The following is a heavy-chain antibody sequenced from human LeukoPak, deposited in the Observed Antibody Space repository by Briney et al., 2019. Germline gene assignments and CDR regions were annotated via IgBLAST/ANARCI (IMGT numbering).Heavy chain of an antibody. CDR2: ISSSSTCI. Sequence: GGSLRLSCAATGITFSSYSMNWVRQAPGKGLEWVSSISSSSTCIYYADSVKGRFTISRDNAKNSLYLQMNSLRAEDTAVYYCARPLSPGEYSYGFDYWGQGSLVTVSS. CDR1: GITFSSYS. CDR3: ARPLSPGEYSYGFDY. V-gene: IGHV3-21*01. J-gene: IGHJ4*02. D-gene: IGHD5-18*01.